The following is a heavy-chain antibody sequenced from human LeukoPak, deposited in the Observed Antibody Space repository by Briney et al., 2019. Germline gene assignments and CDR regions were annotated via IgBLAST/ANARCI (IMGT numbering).Heavy chain of an antibody. V-gene: IGHV3-7*03. CDR1: GFTFSSYW. CDR3: AKNKDGSSSWGSYFDY. J-gene: IGHJ4*02. D-gene: IGHD6-13*01. Sequence: GGSTRLCCAASGFTFSSYWMSWVRQAPGKGLEWVANIKQDGSEKYYVDSVKSRFTISRDNSKNSLYLQMNSLRTEDTALYYCAKNKDGSSSWGSYFDYWGQGTLVTVSS. CDR2: IKQDGSEK.